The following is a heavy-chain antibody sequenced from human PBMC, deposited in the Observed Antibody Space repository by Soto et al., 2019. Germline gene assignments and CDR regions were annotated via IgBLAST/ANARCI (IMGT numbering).Heavy chain of an antibody. CDR2: IYYSGNT. Sequence: QVQLQESGPGLVKPSQTLSLICSVSGDSISSGGYYWSWIRHHPGKGLEWIGWIYYSGNTYYNPSLKSRVRISEDTSKNQFSLKLSSVTAADTAVYYCARGKYSYYDGSGVQSRFDPWGQGSLVTVTS. CDR1: GDSISSGGYY. CDR3: ARGKYSYYDGSGVQSRFDP. V-gene: IGHV4-31*03. J-gene: IGHJ5*02. D-gene: IGHD3-22*01.